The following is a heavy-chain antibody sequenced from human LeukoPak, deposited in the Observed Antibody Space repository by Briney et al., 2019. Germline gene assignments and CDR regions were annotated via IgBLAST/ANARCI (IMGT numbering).Heavy chain of an antibody. CDR3: ARVRYIAAAGTRWFDP. CDR2: IYHSGST. CDR1: VYSISSGYY. D-gene: IGHD6-13*01. J-gene: IGHJ5*02. Sequence: PSETLSLTCTVSVYSISSGYYWGWIRQPPGKGLEWIGSIYHSGSTYYNPSLKSRVTISVDTSKNQFSLKLSSVTAADTAVYYCARVRYIAAAGTRWFDPWGQGTLVTVSS. V-gene: IGHV4-38-2*02.